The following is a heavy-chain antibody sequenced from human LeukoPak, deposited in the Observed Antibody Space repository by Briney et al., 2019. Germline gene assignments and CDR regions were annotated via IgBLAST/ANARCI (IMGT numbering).Heavy chain of an antibody. V-gene: IGHV1-2*02. CDR3: ARDTAGGGHGMDV. J-gene: IGHJ6*02. D-gene: IGHD6-13*01. CDR1: GYTFTGYY. Sequence: ASVKVSCKASGYTFTGYYMHWVRQAPGQELEWMGWINPNSGGTNYAQKFQGRVTMTRDTSISTAYMELSRLRSDDTAVYYCARDTAGGGHGMDVWGQGTTVTVSS. CDR2: INPNSGGT.